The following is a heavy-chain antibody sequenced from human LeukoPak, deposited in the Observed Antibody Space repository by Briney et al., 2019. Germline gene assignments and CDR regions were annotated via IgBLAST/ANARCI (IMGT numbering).Heavy chain of an antibody. Sequence: GGSLRLSCAASGFTFSSYAMSWVRQAPGKGLEWVSAISGSGGSTYYADSVKGRFTISRDNSKNTLYLQMNSLRAEDTAVYYCAKVSAHNSSGWYWDAFDIWGQGTMVTVSS. CDR3: AKVSAHNSSGWYWDAFDI. CDR1: GFTFSSYA. D-gene: IGHD6-19*01. J-gene: IGHJ3*02. V-gene: IGHV3-23*01. CDR2: ISGSGGST.